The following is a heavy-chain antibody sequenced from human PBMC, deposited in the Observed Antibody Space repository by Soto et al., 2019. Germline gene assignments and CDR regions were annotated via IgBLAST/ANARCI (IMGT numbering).Heavy chain of an antibody. CDR1: GGTFSSYA. Sequence: ASVKVSCKASGGTFSSYAISWVRQAPGQGLEWMGGIIPIFGTANYAQKFQGRVTITADKSTSTAYMELSSLRSEDTAVYYCANYDYGSGSYNFDYWGQGTLVTVSS. CDR2: IIPIFGTA. V-gene: IGHV1-69*06. CDR3: ANYDYGSGSYNFDY. D-gene: IGHD3-10*01. J-gene: IGHJ4*02.